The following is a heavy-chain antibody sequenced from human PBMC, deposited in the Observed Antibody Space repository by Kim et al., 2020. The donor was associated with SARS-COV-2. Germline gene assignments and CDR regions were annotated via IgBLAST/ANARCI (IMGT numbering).Heavy chain of an antibody. D-gene: IGHD6-13*01. CDR2: INHSGST. J-gene: IGHJ5*02. V-gene: IGHV4-34*01. Sequence: SETLSLTCAVYGGSFSGYYWSWIRQPPGKGLEWIGEINHSGSTNYNPSLKSRVTISVDTSKNQFSLKLSSVTAADTAVYYCARGLSYSSSWYLRWFDPWGQGTLVTVSS. CDR3: ARGLSYSSSWYLRWFDP. CDR1: GGSFSGYY.